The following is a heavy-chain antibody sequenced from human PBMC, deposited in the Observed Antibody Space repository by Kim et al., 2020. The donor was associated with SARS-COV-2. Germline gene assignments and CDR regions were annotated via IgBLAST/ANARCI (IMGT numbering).Heavy chain of an antibody. CDR2: ISYDGSNK. D-gene: IGHD3-22*01. V-gene: IGHV3-30*04. CDR1: GFTFSSYA. CDR3: ARDLGAMIVVVINPPFDY. Sequence: GGSLRLSCAASGFTFSSYAMHWVRQAPGKGLEWVAVISYDGSNKYYADSVKGRFTISRDNSKNTLYLRMNSLRAEDTAVYYCARDLGAMIVVVINPPFDYWGQGTLVTVSS. J-gene: IGHJ4*02.